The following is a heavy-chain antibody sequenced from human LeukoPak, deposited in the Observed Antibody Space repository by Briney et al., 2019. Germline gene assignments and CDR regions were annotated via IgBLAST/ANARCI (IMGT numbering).Heavy chain of an antibody. CDR1: GGSISSGGYY. CDR2: IYYSWST. D-gene: IGHD3-10*01. J-gene: IGHJ6*02. V-gene: IGHV4-31*03. Sequence: SETLSLTCTVSGGSISSGGYYWSWIRQHPGKGLEWIGYIYYSWSTYYNPSLKSRVTISVDTSKNQFSLKLSSVTAADTAVYYCARDGAQPGMDVWGQGTTVTVSS. CDR3: ARDGAQPGMDV.